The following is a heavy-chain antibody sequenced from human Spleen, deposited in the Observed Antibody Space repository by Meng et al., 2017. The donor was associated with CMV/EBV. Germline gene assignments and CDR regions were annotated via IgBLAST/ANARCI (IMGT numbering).Heavy chain of an antibody. J-gene: IGHJ1*01. CDR2: ISVDGRNK. V-gene: IGHV3-30*03. CDR1: GLTLSRYA. CDR3: ASPPGKAKSEYFHH. Sequence: APGLTLSRYAMHWVRQAPGKGLEWITVISVDGRNKYYAASVEGRFTISRDNSQNTVYLQMNNLTTEDTAVYYCASPPGKAKSEYFHHWGQGTLVTVSS. D-gene: IGHD3-10*01.